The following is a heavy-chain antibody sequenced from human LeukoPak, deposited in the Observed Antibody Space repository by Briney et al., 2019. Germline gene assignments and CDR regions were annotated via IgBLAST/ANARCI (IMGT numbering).Heavy chain of an antibody. V-gene: IGHV3-7*03. CDR1: GFTFGKYW. D-gene: IGHD3-3*01. J-gene: IGHJ4*02. CDR3: AGDQYDTWSRRGNFDS. CDR2: IKLDGSEK. Sequence: GGSLRLSCVASGFTFGKYWMSWVRQAPGKGLEWVANIKLDGSEKNYVDSVKGRFTISRDNTKNSLYLQMNSLRAEDTAAFYCAGDQYDTWSRRGNFDSWGQGTLVIVSS.